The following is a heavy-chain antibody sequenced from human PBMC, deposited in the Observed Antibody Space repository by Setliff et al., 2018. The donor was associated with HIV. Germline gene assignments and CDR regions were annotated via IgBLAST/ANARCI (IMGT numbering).Heavy chain of an antibody. Sequence: GGSLRLSCAASGFTFSNYWMDWVRQAPGKGLEWVSAAGYSGASTYYADSVKGRFTISRDNSKNTLYLQMNSLRGDDTGVYYCAGSRGYFVKADWGQGTLVTVSS. J-gene: IGHJ4*02. CDR1: GFTFSNYW. D-gene: IGHD3-22*01. V-gene: IGHV3-23*01. CDR3: AGSRGYFVKAD. CDR2: AGYSGAST.